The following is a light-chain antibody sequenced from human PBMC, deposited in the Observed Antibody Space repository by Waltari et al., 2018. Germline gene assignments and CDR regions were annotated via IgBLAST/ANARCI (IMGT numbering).Light chain of an antibody. J-gene: IGKJ3*01. CDR3: RRYDILPIFA. V-gene: IGKV1-33*01. CDR1: QDISHY. CDR2: DAS. Sequence: DIQLTQSTSSLSASVGDRVTISCQSSQDISHYLNLYQQKPGKAPTPLIHDASYLETGVPSRFLGSQSSTHVTLTISSLQPEDLAAYYCRRYDILPIFAFGPGTKVEIK.